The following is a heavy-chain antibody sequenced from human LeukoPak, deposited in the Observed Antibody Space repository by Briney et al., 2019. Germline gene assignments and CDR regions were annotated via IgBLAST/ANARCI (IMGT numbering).Heavy chain of an antibody. Sequence: SGTLSLTCAVSGGSISSSNWWSWVRQPPGKGLEWIGYIYYSGSTYYNPSLKSRVTISVDTSKNQFSLKLSSVTAADTAVYYCARDQGFEPSFDYWGQGTLVTVSS. D-gene: IGHD1-14*01. CDR3: ARDQGFEPSFDY. CDR1: GGSISSSNW. CDR2: IYYSGST. J-gene: IGHJ4*02. V-gene: IGHV4-4*02.